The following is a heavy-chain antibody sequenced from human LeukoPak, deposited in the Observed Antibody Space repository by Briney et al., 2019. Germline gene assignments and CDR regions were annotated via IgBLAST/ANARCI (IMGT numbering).Heavy chain of an antibody. CDR3: ARGFRYYYDSSGHPN. Sequence: PSETLSLTCAVYGGSFSGYYWSWIRQPPGKGLEWIGEINHSGSTNYNPSLKSRVTISVDTSKNQFSLKLSSVTAADTAVYYCARGFRYYYDSSGHPNWGQGTLVTVSS. J-gene: IGHJ4*02. CDR2: INHSGST. V-gene: IGHV4-34*01. CDR1: GGSFSGYY. D-gene: IGHD3-22*01.